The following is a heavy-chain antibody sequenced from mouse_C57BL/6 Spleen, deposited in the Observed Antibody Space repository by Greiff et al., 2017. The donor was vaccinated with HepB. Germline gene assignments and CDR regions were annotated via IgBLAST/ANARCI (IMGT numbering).Heavy chain of an antibody. D-gene: IGHD2-4*01. Sequence: VQLQQPGAELVRPGSSVKLSCKASGYTFTSYWMHWVKQRPIQGLEWIGNIDPSDSETHYNQKFKDKATLTVDKSSSTAYMQLSSLTSEDSAVYYCARSYYDHYYAMDYWGQGTSVTVSS. J-gene: IGHJ4*01. V-gene: IGHV1-52*01. CDR2: IDPSDSET. CDR3: ARSYYDHYYAMDY. CDR1: GYTFTSYW.